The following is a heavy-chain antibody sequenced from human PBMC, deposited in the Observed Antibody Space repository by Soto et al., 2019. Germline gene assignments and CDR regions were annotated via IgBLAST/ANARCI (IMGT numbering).Heavy chain of an antibody. CDR3: ARGSPVVTPPYYYYYGMDV. V-gene: IGHV1-69*13. J-gene: IGHJ6*02. CDR2: IIPIFGTA. D-gene: IGHD2-15*01. Sequence: SVKVSCKASGGTFSSYAISWVRQAPGQGLDWMGGIIPIFGTANYAQKFQGRVTITADESTSTAYMELSSLRSEDTAVYYCARGSPVVTPPYYYYYGMDVWGQGTTVTVSS. CDR1: GGTFSSYA.